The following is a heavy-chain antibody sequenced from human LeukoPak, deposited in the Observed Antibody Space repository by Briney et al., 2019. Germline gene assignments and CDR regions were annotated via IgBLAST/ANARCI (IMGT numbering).Heavy chain of an antibody. CDR2: ISGSGGST. Sequence: GGSLRLSCAASGFTFSSYAMSWVRQAPGKGLEWVSAISGSGGSTYYADSVKGRFTISRDNSKNTLYLQMNSLRAEDTAVYYCAKGFSNGSGSYYNVGYYYMDVWGKGTTVTVSS. D-gene: IGHD3-10*01. CDR3: AKGFSNGSGSYYNVGYYYMDV. CDR1: GFTFSSYA. J-gene: IGHJ6*03. V-gene: IGHV3-23*01.